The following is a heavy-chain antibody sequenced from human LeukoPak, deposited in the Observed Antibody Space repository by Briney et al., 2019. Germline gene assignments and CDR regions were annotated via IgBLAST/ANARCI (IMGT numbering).Heavy chain of an antibody. Sequence: SVKVSCKASGGTFSSYTISWVRQAPGQGLEWMGRIIPILGIANYAQKFQGRVTITADKSTSTAYMELSSLRSEDTAVYYCAAASRSNWFDPWGQGTLSPSPQ. CDR1: GGTFSSYT. J-gene: IGHJ5*02. CDR3: AAASRSNWFDP. CDR2: IIPILGIA. V-gene: IGHV1-69*02. D-gene: IGHD6-25*01.